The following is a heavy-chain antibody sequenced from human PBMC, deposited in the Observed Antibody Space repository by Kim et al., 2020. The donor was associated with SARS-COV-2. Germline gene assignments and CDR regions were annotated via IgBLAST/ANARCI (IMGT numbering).Heavy chain of an antibody. V-gene: IGHV7-4-1*02. J-gene: IGHJ4*02. CDR2: INTNTGNP. Sequence: ASVKVSCKASGYTFTTYGMNWVRQAPGQGLEWMGWINTNTGNPTFAQAFTGRFVFSLDTSVSTAYLQISSLKAEDTAVYYCARTFYDSSGYYYVAYWGQGTLVTVSS. CDR3: ARTFYDSSGYYYVAY. D-gene: IGHD3-22*01. CDR1: GYTFTTYG.